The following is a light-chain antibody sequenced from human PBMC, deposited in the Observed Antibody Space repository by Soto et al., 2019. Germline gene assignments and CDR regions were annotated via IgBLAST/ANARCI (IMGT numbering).Light chain of an antibody. J-gene: IGKJ2*01. CDR3: QQRSNWGMYT. V-gene: IGKV3-11*01. Sequence: EIVLTQSPATLSLSPGERATLSCRASQSVSRYLAWFQQKPGQAPRLLIYGVSNRATGIPARFSGSGSGTDFPLTISSLEPEEFAVYYCQQRSNWGMYTFGQGTKLEIK. CDR1: QSVSRY. CDR2: GVS.